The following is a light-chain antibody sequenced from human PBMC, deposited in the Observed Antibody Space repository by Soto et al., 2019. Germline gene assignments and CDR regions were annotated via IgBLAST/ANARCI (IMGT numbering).Light chain of an antibody. CDR1: QGISSY. J-gene: IGKJ1*01. Sequence: AIRMTQSQSSFSASTGDRVTITCRASQGISSYLAWYQQKPGKAPKLLIYAASTLQSGVPSRFSGSGSGTDFTLTISCLQSEDFATYYCQQYYSYSPTFGQGTKVEIK. V-gene: IGKV1-8*01. CDR3: QQYYSYSPT. CDR2: AAS.